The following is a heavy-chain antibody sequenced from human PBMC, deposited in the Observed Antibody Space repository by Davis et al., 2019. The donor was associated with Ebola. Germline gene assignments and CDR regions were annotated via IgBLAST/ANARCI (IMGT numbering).Heavy chain of an antibody. CDR3: ARNKLGVIGFDV. CDR2: IKEDGSVK. CDR1: GFTFSNYW. D-gene: IGHD3-10*01. Sequence: PGGSLRLSCAVSGFTFSNYWMSWVRQAPGKGLEWVAHIKEDGSVKSYVDSVKGRFTISRDNARNSLYLQINSLSAEDTAVYYCARNKLGVIGFDVWGQGQRSPSLQ. V-gene: IGHV3-7*03. J-gene: IGHJ3*01.